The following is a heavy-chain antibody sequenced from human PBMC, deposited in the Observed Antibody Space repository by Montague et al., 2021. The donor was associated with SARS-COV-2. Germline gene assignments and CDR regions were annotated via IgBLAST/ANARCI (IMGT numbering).Heavy chain of an antibody. CDR1: GFSLSTSGMC. CDR3: ARSYGTTVVTRAFDY. D-gene: IGHD4-23*01. CDR2: IDWDDDK. J-gene: IGHJ4*02. Sequence: PALVKPTQTLTLTCTFSGFSLSTSGMCVNWIRQSPGKALEWLTLIDWDDDKYYSTSLKTRLTISKDTSKNQVVLTMTNMDPVDTATYYCARSYGTTVVTRAFDYWGQGTLVTVSS. V-gene: IGHV2-70*01.